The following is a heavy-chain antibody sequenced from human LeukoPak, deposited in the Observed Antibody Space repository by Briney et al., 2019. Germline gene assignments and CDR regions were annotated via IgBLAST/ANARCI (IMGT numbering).Heavy chain of an antibody. CDR3: ARWQVGATTWFDP. D-gene: IGHD1-26*01. Sequence: GGSLRLSCAASGFTFSSYALSWVRQAPGKGLEWVSAISGSGGSTYYADSVKGRFTISRDNSKNTLYLQMNSLRVEDTAVYYCARWQVGATTWFDPWGQGTLVTVSS. CDR2: ISGSGGST. CDR1: GFTFSSYA. V-gene: IGHV3-23*01. J-gene: IGHJ5*02.